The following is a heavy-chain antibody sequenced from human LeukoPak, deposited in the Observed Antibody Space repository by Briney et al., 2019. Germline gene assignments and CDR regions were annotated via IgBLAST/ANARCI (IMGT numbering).Heavy chain of an antibody. D-gene: IGHD3-9*01. J-gene: IGHJ6*02. CDR2: ISGSGGNT. Sequence: GGSLRLSCAVSGFTFSNYAMSWVRQAPGKGLEWVSAISGSGGNTYYADSVKGRFTISRDNSKNTLFLQMKSLRAEDTAVYYCARDGKYYDILTGYSPTQYYYGMDVWGQGTTVTVSS. CDR1: GFTFSNYA. CDR3: ARDGKYYDILTGYSPTQYYYGMDV. V-gene: IGHV3-23*01.